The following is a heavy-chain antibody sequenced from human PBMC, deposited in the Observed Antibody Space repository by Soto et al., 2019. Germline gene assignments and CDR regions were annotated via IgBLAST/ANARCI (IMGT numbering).Heavy chain of an antibody. Sequence: PGGSLRLSCVASGFTFRTYTLNWVRQAPGKGLEWVSGIRGFSPYTYYAESVKGRFTISRDNAKNSLYLQMNSLGVEDTAVYYGARDRGYDAHDYYYNAMDVWGQGTTVTVSS. J-gene: IGHJ6*02. V-gene: IGHV3-21*01. CDR1: GFTFRTYT. CDR2: IRGFSPYT. CDR3: ARDRGYDAHDYYYNAMDV. D-gene: IGHD2-15*01.